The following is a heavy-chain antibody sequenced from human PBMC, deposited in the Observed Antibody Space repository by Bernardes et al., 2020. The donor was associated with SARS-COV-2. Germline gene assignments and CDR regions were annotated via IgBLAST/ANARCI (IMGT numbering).Heavy chain of an antibody. CDR1: GVSINNFW. CDR3: AREGAGFSYGFAD. Sequence: SKTLSLMCTFSGVSINNFWWSWMRKPPGKGLEWIGYISYSGSTNYNPSLKSRVTISVDTSKNQFSLKLSSVTAADTAVYYCAREGAGFSYGFADWSQGTLVTVSS. V-gene: IGHV4-59*01. CDR2: ISYSGST. J-gene: IGHJ4*02. D-gene: IGHD5-18*01.